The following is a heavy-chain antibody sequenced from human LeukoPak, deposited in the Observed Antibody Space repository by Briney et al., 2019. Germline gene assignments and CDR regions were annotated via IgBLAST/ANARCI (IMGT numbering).Heavy chain of an antibody. V-gene: IGHV3-48*03. CDR3: ARGPTRYYGSGSLGY. J-gene: IGHJ4*02. D-gene: IGHD3-10*01. CDR2: ISSSGRTF. Sequence: PGGSLRLSCAASGFTFSSYEMNWVRQAPGKGLEWLSYISSSGRTFYYADSVKGRFTISRDNAKNSLYLQMNSLRAEDTAVYYCARGPTRYYGSGSLGYWGQGTLVTVSS. CDR1: GFTFSSYE.